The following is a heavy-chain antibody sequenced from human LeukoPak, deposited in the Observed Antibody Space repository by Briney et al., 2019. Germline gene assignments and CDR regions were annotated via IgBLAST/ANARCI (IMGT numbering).Heavy chain of an antibody. CDR3: ARGIAVAGSPYFDY. CDR2: ISSSSSYI. Sequence: GGSLRLSCADSGITFSSYSMNWVRQAPGKGLEWVSTISSSSSYIYYADSVKGRFTITRDNAKNSLYLQMNSLRAEDTAVYYCARGIAVAGSPYFDYWGQGTLVTASS. V-gene: IGHV3-21*01. D-gene: IGHD6-19*01. CDR1: GITFSSYS. J-gene: IGHJ4*02.